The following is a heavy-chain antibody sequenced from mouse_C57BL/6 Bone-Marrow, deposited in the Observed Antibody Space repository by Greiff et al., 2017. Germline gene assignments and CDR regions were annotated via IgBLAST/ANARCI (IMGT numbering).Heavy chain of an antibody. Sequence: EVQLQQSGAELVRPGASVKLSCTASGFNIKDDYMHWVKQRPEQGLEWIGWIDPENGDTEYASKFQGKATITADTSSNPAYLQLSSLTSEDTAVYYCTTRGYYYGSSYAGFAYWGQGTLVIVSA. V-gene: IGHV14-4*01. D-gene: IGHD1-1*01. J-gene: IGHJ3*01. CDR3: TTRGYYYGSSYAGFAY. CDR2: IDPENGDT. CDR1: GFNIKDDY.